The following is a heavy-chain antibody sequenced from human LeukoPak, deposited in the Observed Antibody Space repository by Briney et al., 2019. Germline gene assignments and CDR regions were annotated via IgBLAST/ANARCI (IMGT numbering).Heavy chain of an antibody. D-gene: IGHD3-3*02. CDR1: SGSISSSSYY. CDR2: ITSNSASI. J-gene: IGHJ4*02. CDR3: ARVFYGVPSISDS. V-gene: IGHV3-21*06. Sequence: ETLSLTCTVSSGSISSSSYYWGWIRQPPGQGLEWVSLITSNSASIQYADSVKGRFTISRDNAKNSLYLQMNSLRAEDTALYYCARVFYGVPSISDSWGQGTLVTVSS.